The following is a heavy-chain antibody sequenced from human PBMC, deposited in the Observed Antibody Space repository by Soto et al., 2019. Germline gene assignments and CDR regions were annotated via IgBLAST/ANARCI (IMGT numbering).Heavy chain of an antibody. J-gene: IGHJ5*02. D-gene: IGHD3-3*01. CDR2: IYYSGST. CDR1: GGSISSYY. Sequence: PSETLSLTCTVSGGSISSYYWSWIRQPPGKGLEWIGYIYYSGSTNYNPSLKSRVTISVDTSKNQFSLKLSSVTAADTAVYYCARQGYDFWSGYYQNWFDPWGQGTLVTVSS. V-gene: IGHV4-59*08. CDR3: ARQGYDFWSGYYQNWFDP.